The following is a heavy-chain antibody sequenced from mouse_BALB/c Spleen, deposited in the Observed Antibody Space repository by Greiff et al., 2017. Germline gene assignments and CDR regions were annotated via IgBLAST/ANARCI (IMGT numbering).Heavy chain of an antibody. CDR3: ARETDGYYVPSFDY. Sequence: EVKLVESGGGLVKPGGSLKLSCAASGFTFSDYYMYWVRQTPEKRLEWVASISSGGSTYYPDSVKGRFTISRDNARNILYLQMSSLRSEDTAMYYCARETDGYYVPSFDYWGQGTTLTVSS. D-gene: IGHD2-3*01. CDR1: GFTFSDYY. J-gene: IGHJ2*01. CDR2: ISSGGST. V-gene: IGHV5-6-5*01.